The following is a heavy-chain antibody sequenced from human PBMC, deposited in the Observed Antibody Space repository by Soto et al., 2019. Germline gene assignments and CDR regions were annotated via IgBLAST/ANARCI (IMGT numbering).Heavy chain of an antibody. J-gene: IGHJ4*02. Sequence: ASVKVSCKASGYSFTRYGIGWARQAPGQGLEWMGWINAYNGNTNYAQNLQGRLTLTTDTSTTTAYMELRSLRSNDTAIYYCARDRLHTSSSITFDYWGQGALVTVSS. CDR2: INAYNGNT. D-gene: IGHD6-6*01. CDR1: GYSFTRYG. CDR3: ARDRLHTSSSITFDY. V-gene: IGHV1-18*01.